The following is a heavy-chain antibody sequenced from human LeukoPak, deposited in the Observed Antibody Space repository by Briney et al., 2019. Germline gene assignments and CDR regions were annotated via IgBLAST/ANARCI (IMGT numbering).Heavy chain of an antibody. CDR3: ASPNSSSWYLGY. V-gene: IGHV4-59*12. Sequence: SETLSLTCTVSGGFISSYYWSWIRQPPGKGLEWIGYIYYSGSTNYNPSLKSRVTISVDTSKNQFSLKLSSVTAADTAVYYCASPNSSSWYLGYWGQGTLVTVSS. J-gene: IGHJ4*02. CDR1: GGFISSYY. D-gene: IGHD6-13*01. CDR2: IYYSGST.